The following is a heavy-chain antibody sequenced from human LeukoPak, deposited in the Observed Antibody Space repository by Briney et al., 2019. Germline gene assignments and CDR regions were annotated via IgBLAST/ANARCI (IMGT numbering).Heavy chain of an antibody. CDR1: GFTFRSYA. Sequence: HPGGSLRLSCAASGFTFRSYAMSWVRQAPGKGLEWVSAISGSGGSTYYADSVKGRFTISRDNSKNTLYLQMNSLRAEDTAVYFCAKGATMYSSGWYLYTGVDYFDYWGQGTLVTVSS. J-gene: IGHJ4*02. V-gene: IGHV3-23*01. CDR2: ISGSGGST. CDR3: AKGATMYSSGWYLYTGVDYFDY. D-gene: IGHD6-13*01.